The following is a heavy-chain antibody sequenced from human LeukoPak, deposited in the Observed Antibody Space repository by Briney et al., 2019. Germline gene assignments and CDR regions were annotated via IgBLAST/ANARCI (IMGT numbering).Heavy chain of an antibody. Sequence: GGSLRLSCAASGFTFSNYAMNWVRQAPGKGLEWASLIASSGLNTYYADSVRGRFTISRDNSKNTLSLQMNSLRVEDTAIYYCARDIELSTWGLGTLVTVSS. D-gene: IGHD5-12*01. CDR1: GFTFSNYA. CDR3: ARDIELST. CDR2: IASSGLNT. V-gene: IGHV3-23*01. J-gene: IGHJ3*01.